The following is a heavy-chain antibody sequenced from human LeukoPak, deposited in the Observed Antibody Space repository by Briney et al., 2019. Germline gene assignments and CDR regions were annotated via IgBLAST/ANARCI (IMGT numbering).Heavy chain of an antibody. CDR2: ISYDGSNK. V-gene: IGHV3-30*18. CDR3: AKDPPYNSGSFDY. CDR1: GFTFSSYG. J-gene: IGHJ4*02. D-gene: IGHD1-26*01. Sequence: PGGSLRLSCAASGFTFSSYGMHWVRQAPGKGLEWVAVISYDGSNKYYADSVKGRFTISRDNSKNTLYLQMNSLRAEDTAVYYCAKDPPYNSGSFDYWGQGTLVTVSS.